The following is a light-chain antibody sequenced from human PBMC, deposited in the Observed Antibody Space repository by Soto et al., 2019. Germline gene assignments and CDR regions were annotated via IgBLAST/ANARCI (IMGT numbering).Light chain of an antibody. CDR3: QQYGSSRWT. CDR1: QSVSSSY. V-gene: IGKV3-20*01. Sequence: EIVLTQSPGTLSLSPGERATLSCSASQSVSSSYLAWYQHKPGQAPRLLIYGASSRATGIPDRFSGSGSGTDFTLTISRLETEDFAVYYCQQYGSSRWTFGQGTKVQIK. J-gene: IGKJ1*01. CDR2: GAS.